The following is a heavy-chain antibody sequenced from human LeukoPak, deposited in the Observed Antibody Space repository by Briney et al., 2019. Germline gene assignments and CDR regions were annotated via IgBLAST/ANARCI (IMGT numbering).Heavy chain of an antibody. CDR2: INYSGTT. CDR1: GGSISNSIHY. CDR3: ASQNLRAFDY. J-gene: IGHJ4*02. V-gene: IGHV4-39*01. Sequence: SETLSLTCTVSGGSISNSIHYWAWIRQPPGKGLEWIGSINYSGTTYYNPSLKSPVTKSVDTSKNQFSLKLSSVTAADAAVYYCASQNLRAFDYWGQGTLVTVSS. D-gene: IGHD5/OR15-5a*01.